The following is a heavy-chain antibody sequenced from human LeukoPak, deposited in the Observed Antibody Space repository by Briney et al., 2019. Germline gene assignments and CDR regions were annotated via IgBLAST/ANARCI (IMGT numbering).Heavy chain of an antibody. J-gene: IGHJ2*01. Sequence: SVKVSCKASGGTFSSYAISWVRQAPGQGLEWMGGIIPTFGTANYAQKFQGRVTITTDESTSTAYMELSSLRSEDTAVYYCARPTGSGWYFDLWGRGTLVTVSS. CDR1: GGTFSSYA. CDR3: ARPTGSGWYFDL. CDR2: IIPTFGTA. V-gene: IGHV1-69*05. D-gene: IGHD6-19*01.